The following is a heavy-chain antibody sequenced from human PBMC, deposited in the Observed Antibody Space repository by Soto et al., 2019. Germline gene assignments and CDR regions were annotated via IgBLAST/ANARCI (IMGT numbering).Heavy chain of an antibody. D-gene: IGHD3-3*01. Sequence: SETLSLTCTVSGGSISSSSYYWGWIRQPPGKGLEWIGSIYYSGSTYYNPSLKSRVTISVDTSKNQFSLKLSSVTAADTAVYYCARIAGLFGVVTGYYYYYGMDVWGQGTTVT. CDR3: ARIAGLFGVVTGYYYYYGMDV. CDR1: GGSISSSSYY. J-gene: IGHJ6*02. V-gene: IGHV4-39*01. CDR2: IYYSGST.